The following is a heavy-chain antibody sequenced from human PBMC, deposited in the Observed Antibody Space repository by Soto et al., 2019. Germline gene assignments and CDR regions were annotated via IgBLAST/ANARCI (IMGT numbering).Heavy chain of an antibody. CDR3: ARRRVVVVVAATRNSSNWFDP. Sequence: PSETLSLTCTVSGGSISSSSYYWGWIRQPPGKGLEWIGSIYYSGSTYYNPSLKSRVTISVDTSKNQFSLKPSSVTAADTAVYYCARRRVVVVVAATRNSSNWFDPWGQGTLVTVSS. V-gene: IGHV4-39*01. CDR2: IYYSGST. D-gene: IGHD2-15*01. CDR1: GGSISSSSYY. J-gene: IGHJ5*02.